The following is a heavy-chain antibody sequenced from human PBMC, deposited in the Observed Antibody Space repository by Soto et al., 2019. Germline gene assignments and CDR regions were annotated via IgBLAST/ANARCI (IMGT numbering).Heavy chain of an antibody. J-gene: IGHJ6*02. CDR2: ISGSGGST. Sequence: SLRLSCAASGFTFSSYAMSWVRQAPGKGLEWVSAISGSGGSTYYADSVKGRFTISRDNSKNTLYLQMNSLRAEDTAVYYCAKDAFVSGYRTYYYGMDVWGQGTRVTVSS. V-gene: IGHV3-23*01. CDR3: AKDAFVSGYRTYYYGMDV. CDR1: GFTFSSYA. D-gene: IGHD5-12*01.